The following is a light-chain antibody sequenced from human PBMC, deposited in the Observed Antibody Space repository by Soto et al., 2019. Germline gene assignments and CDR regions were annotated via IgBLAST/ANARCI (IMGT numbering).Light chain of an antibody. Sequence: QSVLTQPAYVSGSPGQSITISCTGTSSDGGGYNYVSWYQQHPGKAPKLMICEVSNRPSGVSNRFSGSKSGNTASLTISGLQAEDEADYYCSSYTRSSTPGCVLGGGTKLTVL. V-gene: IGLV2-14*01. CDR3: SSYTRSSTPGCV. J-gene: IGLJ3*02. CDR2: EVS. CDR1: SSDGGGYNY.